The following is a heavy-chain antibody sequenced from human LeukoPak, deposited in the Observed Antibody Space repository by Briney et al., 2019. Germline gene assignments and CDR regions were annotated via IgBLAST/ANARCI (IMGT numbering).Heavy chain of an antibody. CDR3: ARLAYCGGDCYAFDI. CDR1: GCRFTSYW. D-gene: IGHD2-21*02. J-gene: IGHJ3*02. Sequence: GESLQISCQGSGCRFTSYWIGWVRPLPGKGLEWMGIIYPGDSDTRYSPSFQGQVTISADKSISTAYLQWSSLKASDTAMYYCARLAYCGGDCYAFDIWGQGTMVTVSS. V-gene: IGHV5-51*01. CDR2: IYPGDSDT.